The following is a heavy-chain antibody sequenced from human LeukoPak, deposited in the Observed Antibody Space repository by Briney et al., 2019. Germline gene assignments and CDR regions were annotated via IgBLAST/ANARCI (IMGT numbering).Heavy chain of an antibody. CDR3: ARAYSGSSHDAFDI. D-gene: IGHD1-26*01. Sequence: ASVKVSCKASGYTFTSYGISWVRQAPGQGLEWVGWISAYNGNTNYAQKLQGRVTMTTDTSTSTAYMELRSLRSDDTAVYYCARAYSGSSHDAFDIWGQGTMVTVSS. CDR1: GYTFTSYG. J-gene: IGHJ3*02. V-gene: IGHV1-18*01. CDR2: ISAYNGNT.